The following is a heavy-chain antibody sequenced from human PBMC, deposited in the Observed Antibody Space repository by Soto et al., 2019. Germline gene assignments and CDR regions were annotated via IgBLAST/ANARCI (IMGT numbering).Heavy chain of an antibody. CDR1: DDSINSVKYY. V-gene: IGHV4-39*01. CDR2: IYYRGNA. J-gene: IGHJ4*02. D-gene: IGHD3-3*01. Sequence: QLQLQESGPGLVKPSETLSLTCSVSDDSINSVKYYWGWIRQPPGNGLKWKGSIYYRGNAYYNPSLQPRVTISLDKYKSQFSLKLNSVTAADSAVYFCARLEGLATFSYYFDFWGPGALVTVSS. CDR3: ARLEGLATFSYYFDF.